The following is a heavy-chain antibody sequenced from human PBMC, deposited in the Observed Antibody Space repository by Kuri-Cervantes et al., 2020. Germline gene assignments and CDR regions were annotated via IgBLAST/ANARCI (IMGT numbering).Heavy chain of an antibody. D-gene: IGHD3-10*01. CDR2: IYYSGST. V-gene: IGHV4-61*08. CDR1: GGSISSGGYY. CDR3: ARSSYYYGSGSYLYY. Sequence: SETLSLTCTVSGGSISSGGYYWSWIRQPPGKGLEWIGYIYYSGSTNYNPSLKSRVTISVDTSKNQFSLKLSSVTAADTAVYYCARSSYYYGSGSYLYYWGQGTLVTVSS. J-gene: IGHJ4*02.